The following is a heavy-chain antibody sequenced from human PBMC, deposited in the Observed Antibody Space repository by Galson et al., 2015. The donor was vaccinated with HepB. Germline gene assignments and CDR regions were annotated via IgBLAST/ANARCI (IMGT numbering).Heavy chain of an antibody. CDR3: AKDFQWNFDL. J-gene: IGHJ4*02. Sequence: SLRLSCAASGITFSSHNMHWVRQAPVKGLEWLAIISPDGNTAYYADSVKGRFTISRDNSKNRLFLQVDGLRPEDTAMYYCAKDFQWNFDLWGQGTLVTVSS. CDR1: GITFSSHN. D-gene: IGHD3-9*01. V-gene: IGHV3-30*13. CDR2: ISPDGNTA.